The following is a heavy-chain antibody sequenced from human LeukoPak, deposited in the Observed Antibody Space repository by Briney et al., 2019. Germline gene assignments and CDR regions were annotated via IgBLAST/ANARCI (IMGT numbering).Heavy chain of an antibody. Sequence: KTSETLSLTCTVSGDSINSSTYYWGWIRQPPGKGLEWIGSIYYSGITYYNPSLKSRVTISVDTSNNQFSLKLSSVTAADTAVYYCAREVSTIAAAATVFSHWFDPWGQGTLVTVSS. J-gene: IGHJ5*02. CDR2: IYYSGIT. V-gene: IGHV4-39*07. CDR1: GDSINSSTYY. CDR3: AREVSTIAAAATVFSHWFDP. D-gene: IGHD6-13*01.